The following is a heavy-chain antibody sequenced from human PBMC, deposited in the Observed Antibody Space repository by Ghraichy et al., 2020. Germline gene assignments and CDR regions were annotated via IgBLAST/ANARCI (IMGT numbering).Heavy chain of an antibody. V-gene: IGHV3-30*02. CDR2: IRYDGSNK. CDR3: AKDLGYCSSTSCYNDYYYGMDV. D-gene: IGHD2-2*02. CDR1: GFTFSSYG. J-gene: IGHJ6*02. Sequence: LSLTCAASGFTFSSYGMHWVRQAPGKGLEWVAFIRYDGSNKYYADSVKGRFTISRDNSKNTLYLQMNSLRAEDTAVYYCAKDLGYCSSTSCYNDYYYGMDVWGQGTTVTVSS.